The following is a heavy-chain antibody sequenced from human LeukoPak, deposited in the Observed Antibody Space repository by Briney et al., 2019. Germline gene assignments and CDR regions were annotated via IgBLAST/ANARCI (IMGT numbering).Heavy chain of an antibody. CDR2: IYYSGST. CDR3: ARVTGYMIEDYFDY. V-gene: IGHV4-59*01. CDR1: GGSISSYY. J-gene: IGHJ4*02. D-gene: IGHD3-22*01. Sequence: SETLSLTCTVSGGSISSYYWSWIRQPPGKGLEWIGYIYYSGSTNYNPSLKSRVSISVDTSKNQFSLRLSSVTAADTAVYYCARVTGYMIEDYFDYWGQGTLVTVSS.